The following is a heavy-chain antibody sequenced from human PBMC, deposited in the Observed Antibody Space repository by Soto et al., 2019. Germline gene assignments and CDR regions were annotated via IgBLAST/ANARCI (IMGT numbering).Heavy chain of an antibody. V-gene: IGHV3-30*05. Sequence: PGGSLRLSCVASGFAFDQYWMHWVRQAAGKGLEWVSRISDDGARIDYADFVKGRFTISRDNSKNTLYLQMNSLRAEGTAVYYCAKDSPHRRAFDYWGQGTLVTVSS. CDR3: AKDSPHRRAFDY. J-gene: IGHJ4*02. CDR1: GFAFDQYW. CDR2: ISDDGARI.